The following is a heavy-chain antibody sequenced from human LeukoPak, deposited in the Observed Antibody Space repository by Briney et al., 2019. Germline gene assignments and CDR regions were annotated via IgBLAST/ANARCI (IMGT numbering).Heavy chain of an antibody. V-gene: IGHV3-7*01. CDR3: ASNVWG. CDR2: IKHDGSDK. Sequence: GGSLRLSCAASGFTFSSYWMTWARQAPGMGLEWVAYIKHDGSDKTYADSVKGRYTISRDNAKNSLYLLMNSLTAEDTAVYYCASNVWGWGQGTLVTVSS. J-gene: IGHJ4*02. D-gene: IGHD3-16*01. CDR1: GFTFSSYW.